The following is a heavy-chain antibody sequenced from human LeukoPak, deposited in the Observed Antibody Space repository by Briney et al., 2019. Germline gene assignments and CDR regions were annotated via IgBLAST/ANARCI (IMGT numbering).Heavy chain of an antibody. Sequence: GGSLRLSCAASGFTFSNYWMNWVRQAPGKGLEWVANIKQDGSGKYYVDSVKGRFTISRDNAKNSLYLQMNSLRAEDTAVYYCAADELYSYGSDYWGQGTLVTVSS. CDR1: GFTFSNYW. V-gene: IGHV3-7*01. CDR3: AADELYSYGSDY. CDR2: IKQDGSGK. D-gene: IGHD5-18*01. J-gene: IGHJ4*02.